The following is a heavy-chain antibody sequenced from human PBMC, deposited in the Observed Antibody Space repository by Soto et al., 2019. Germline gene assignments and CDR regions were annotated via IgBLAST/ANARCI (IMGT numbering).Heavy chain of an antibody. Sequence: QVQLVQSGAEEKKPGASVKVSCKASGYTFTGYAMHWVRQAPGQRLEWMGWINAGNGNTKYSQKFQGRVTITRDTSASTAYMEWSRLRSEGTAVYYCARAVAVAADFDYWGQGPLVTVSS. D-gene: IGHD6-19*01. CDR1: GYTFTGYA. CDR3: ARAVAVAADFDY. CDR2: INAGNGNT. J-gene: IGHJ4*02. V-gene: IGHV1-3*05.